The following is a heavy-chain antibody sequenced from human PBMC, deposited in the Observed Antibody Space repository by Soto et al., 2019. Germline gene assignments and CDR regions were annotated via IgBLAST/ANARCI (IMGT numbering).Heavy chain of an antibody. J-gene: IGHJ5*02. V-gene: IGHV1-2*02. Sequence: GASVKVSCKASGYIFTGYYLHWVRQAPGQGLEWMGWINTNSDVTNYAQNFQGRVTMTRDTSTSTAYMELSRLTSDDTAVYYCAREVSYFDTRGFDPWGQGTLVTVSS. CDR1: GYIFTGYY. CDR2: INTNSDVT. D-gene: IGHD3-22*01. CDR3: AREVSYFDTRGFDP.